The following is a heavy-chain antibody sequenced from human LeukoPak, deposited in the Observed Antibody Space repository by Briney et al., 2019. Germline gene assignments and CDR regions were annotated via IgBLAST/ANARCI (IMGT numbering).Heavy chain of an antibody. J-gene: IGHJ3*02. CDR1: GGAITGHY. D-gene: IGHD3-10*01. CDR2: IYFNGMT. Sequence: PSETLSLTCNVSGGAITGHYWSWLRQSPEKGLEWIGFIYFNGMTKYSPSLESRVTISVDTSKNQFSLRLTSVTAADTAVYFCARQFPPYHSGSHYFDNWGQGQWSPSLQ. CDR3: ARQFPPYHSGSHYFDN. V-gene: IGHV4-59*08.